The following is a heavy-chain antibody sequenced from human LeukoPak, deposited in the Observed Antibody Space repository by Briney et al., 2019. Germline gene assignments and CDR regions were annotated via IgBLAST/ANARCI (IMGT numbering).Heavy chain of an antibody. Sequence: SETLSLTCTVSGGSISSYYWSWIRQPAGKGLEWIGRIYTSGSTNYNPSLKSRVTMSVDTSKNQFSLKLSSVTAADTAVYYCARDRLGYCSSTSCHDAFDIWGQGTMVTVSS. CDR3: ARDRLGYCSSTSCHDAFDI. V-gene: IGHV4-4*07. J-gene: IGHJ3*02. CDR1: GGSISSYY. CDR2: IYTSGST. D-gene: IGHD2-2*01.